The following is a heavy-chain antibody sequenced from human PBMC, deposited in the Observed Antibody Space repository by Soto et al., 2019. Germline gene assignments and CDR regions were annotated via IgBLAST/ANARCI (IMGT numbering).Heavy chain of an antibody. Sequence: GGSLRLSCAASGFTFSSYAMSWVRQAPGKGLEWVSAISGSGGSTYYADSVKGRFTISRDNSKNTLYLQMNSLRAEDTAVYYCAKMAQYCSGGSCYSNAFDIWGQGTMVTVSS. CDR2: ISGSGGST. J-gene: IGHJ3*02. CDR3: AKMAQYCSGGSCYSNAFDI. CDR1: GFTFSSYA. D-gene: IGHD2-15*01. V-gene: IGHV3-23*01.